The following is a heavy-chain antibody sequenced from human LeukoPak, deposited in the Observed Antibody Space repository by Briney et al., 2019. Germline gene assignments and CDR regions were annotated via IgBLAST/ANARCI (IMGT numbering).Heavy chain of an antibody. D-gene: IGHD5-24*01. Sequence: SETLSLTCTVSGGSISSSSYYWGWIRQPPGKGLEWIGSIYYSGSTYYNPSLKSRVTISVDTSKNQFSLKLSSVTAADTAVYYCASPTSRGPDGYNQFDYWGQGTLVTVSS. V-gene: IGHV4-39*01. CDR3: ASPTSRGPDGYNQFDY. J-gene: IGHJ4*02. CDR2: IYYSGST. CDR1: GGSISSSSYY.